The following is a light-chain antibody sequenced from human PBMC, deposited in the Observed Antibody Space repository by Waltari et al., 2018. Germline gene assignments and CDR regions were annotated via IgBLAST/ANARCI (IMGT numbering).Light chain of an antibody. V-gene: IGKV1-33*01. CDR2: DAS. J-gene: IGKJ3*01. CDR3: QHYDFLPT. CDR1: QDISTY. Sequence: DIQITQSPPSLSASVGDRVTISCQASQDISTYLNWYQHKPGKSPKLLIHDASNLAPGVPSRFSGRGSGTVFSFTISSLQPEDFATYYCQHYDFLPTFGPGTKVDV.